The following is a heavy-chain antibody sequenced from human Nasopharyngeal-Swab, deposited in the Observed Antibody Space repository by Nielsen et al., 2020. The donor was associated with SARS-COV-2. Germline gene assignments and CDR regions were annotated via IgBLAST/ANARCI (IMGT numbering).Heavy chain of an antibody. CDR1: GFTFSSYA. Sequence: GESLKISCAASGFTFSSYAMHWVRQAPGTGLEWVAVISYDGSNKYYADSVKGRFTISRDNSKNTLYLQMNSLRAEDTAVYYCARDWGAGYDYWGQGTLVTVSS. CDR2: ISYDGSNK. CDR3: ARDWGAGYDY. D-gene: IGHD3-16*01. V-gene: IGHV3-30-3*01. J-gene: IGHJ4*02.